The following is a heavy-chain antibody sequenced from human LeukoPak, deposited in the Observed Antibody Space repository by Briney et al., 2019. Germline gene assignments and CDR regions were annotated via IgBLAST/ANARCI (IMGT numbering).Heavy chain of an antibody. J-gene: IGHJ4*02. CDR1: GYTFTGYY. D-gene: IGHD3-16*01. CDR2: INPNSGGT. Sequence: ASVKVSCKASGYTFTGYYMHWVRQAPGQGLEWMGWINPNSGGTNYAQKFQGRVTMTRDTSTSTAYMELRSLRSDDTAVYYCARDPGVMITFGGVANIDYWGQGTLVTVSS. V-gene: IGHV1-2*02. CDR3: ARDPGVMITFGGVANIDY.